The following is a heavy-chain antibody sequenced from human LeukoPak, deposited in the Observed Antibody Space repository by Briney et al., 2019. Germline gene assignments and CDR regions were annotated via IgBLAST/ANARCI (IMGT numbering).Heavy chain of an antibody. CDR1: GGSISSSSYY. D-gene: IGHD2-2*01. V-gene: IGHV4-39*01. CDR3: AGYCSSTSCYDY. Sequence: SETLSLTCTVSGGSISSSSYYWGWIRQPPGKGLEWIGSIYYSGSTYYNPSLKSRVTISVDTSKNQFSLKLGSVTAADTAVYYCAGYCSSTSCYDYWGQGTLVTVSS. J-gene: IGHJ4*02. CDR2: IYYSGST.